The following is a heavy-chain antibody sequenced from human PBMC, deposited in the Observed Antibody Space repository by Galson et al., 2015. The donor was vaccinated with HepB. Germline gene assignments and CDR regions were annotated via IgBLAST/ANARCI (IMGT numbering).Heavy chain of an antibody. CDR1: GFTFINYG. CDR2: ISGSGGIT. V-gene: IGHV3-23*01. CDR3: AKTVGYTYGLFDS. Sequence: SLRLSCAASGFTFINYGMSWVRQAPGKGPEWVSVISGSGGITYYTDSVKGRFTIYRDNSENRVYLQMNSLRDKDTAVYYCAKTVGYTYGLFDSWGQGILVTVSS. J-gene: IGHJ4*02. D-gene: IGHD5-18*01.